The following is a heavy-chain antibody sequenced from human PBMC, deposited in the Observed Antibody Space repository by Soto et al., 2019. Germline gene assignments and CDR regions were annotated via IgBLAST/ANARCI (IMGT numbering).Heavy chain of an antibody. D-gene: IGHD3-9*01. Sequence: GGSLRLSCAASGFTFSSYSMNWVRQAPGKGLEWVSSISSSSSYIYYADSVKGRFTISRDNAKNSLYLQMNSLRAEDTAVYYCARDPSRYFDRQPLFDYWGQGTLVTVSS. CDR1: GFTFSSYS. CDR2: ISSSSSYI. J-gene: IGHJ4*02. CDR3: ARDPSRYFDRQPLFDY. V-gene: IGHV3-21*01.